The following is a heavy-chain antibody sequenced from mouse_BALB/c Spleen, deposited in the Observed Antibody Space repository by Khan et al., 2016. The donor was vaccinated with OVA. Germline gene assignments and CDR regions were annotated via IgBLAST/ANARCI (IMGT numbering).Heavy chain of an antibody. CDR1: VLNIKDTY. CDR2: IDPPNGNT. CDR3: ARMAGK. J-gene: IGHJ2*01. V-gene: IGHV14-3*02. Sequence: VKLQRSGAELVKSGATVKLSCTASVLNIKDTYMHWLKQWPEQGLEWIGRIDPPNGNTKYDPKFPGKATITADTSSNTSYMQPSSLTYADTAVSCCARMAGKWGQGTTVTVSS.